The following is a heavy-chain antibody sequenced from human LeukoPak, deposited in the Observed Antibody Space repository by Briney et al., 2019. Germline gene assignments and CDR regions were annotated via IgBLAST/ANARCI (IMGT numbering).Heavy chain of an antibody. CDR2: ISSSSSYI. V-gene: IGHV3-21*01. CDR3: ARDGTLRNYYYYGMDV. D-gene: IGHD1-26*01. CDR1: GFTFSSYS. J-gene: IGHJ6*02. Sequence: TGGSLRLSCAASGFTFSSYSMNWVRQAPGKGLEWVSSISSSSSYIYYADSVKGRFTISRDNAKNSLYLQMNSLRAGDTAVYYCARDGTLRNYYYYGMDVWGQGTTVTVSS.